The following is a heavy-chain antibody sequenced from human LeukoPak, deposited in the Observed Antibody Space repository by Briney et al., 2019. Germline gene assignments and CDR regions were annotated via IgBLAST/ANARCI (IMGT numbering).Heavy chain of an antibody. D-gene: IGHD3-22*01. CDR2: ISGGGST. CDR1: GFTFSSYT. V-gene: IGHV3-23*01. J-gene: IGHJ4*02. Sequence: GGSLRLSCAASGFTFSSYTMYWVRRAPGKGLEWVSTISGGGSTYFADSVKGRFTISRDNAKSTLYLQMNSLRAEDTAVYYCARANDNDDSSGYSHDQWGQGTLVTVSS. CDR3: ARANDNDDSSGYSHDQ.